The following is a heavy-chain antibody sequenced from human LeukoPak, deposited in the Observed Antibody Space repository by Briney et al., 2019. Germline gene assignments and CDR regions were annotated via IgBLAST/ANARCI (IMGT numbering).Heavy chain of an antibody. CDR2: ISGSGGST. J-gene: IGHJ4*02. D-gene: IGHD2-2*01. CDR1: GFTFSSYA. Sequence: GGSLRLSCAASGFTFSSYAMSWVRQAPGKGLEWVSAISGSGGSTYYADSVKGGFTISRDNSKNTLYLQMNSLRAEDTAVYYCAKMDPASIVVVPAAKHFDYWGQGTLVTVSS. CDR3: AKMDPASIVVVPAAKHFDY. V-gene: IGHV3-23*01.